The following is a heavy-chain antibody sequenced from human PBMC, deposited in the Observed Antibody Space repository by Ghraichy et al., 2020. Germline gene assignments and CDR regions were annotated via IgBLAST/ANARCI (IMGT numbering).Heavy chain of an antibody. CDR1: GGSFRGYF. V-gene: IGHV4-34*01. CDR2: INHSGSS. Sequence: SQTLSLTCGVYGGSFRGYFWSWIRQPPGKGLEWIGEINHSGSSNYSPSLKSRVTISIDTSSNQFSLKLSSVTAADTAVYYCARGNFWNYGMDVWGLGTTVTVSS. CDR3: ARGNFWNYGMDV. D-gene: IGHD1-1*01. J-gene: IGHJ6*02.